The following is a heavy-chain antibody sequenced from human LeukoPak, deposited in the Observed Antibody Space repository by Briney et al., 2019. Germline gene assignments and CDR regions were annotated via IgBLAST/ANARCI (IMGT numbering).Heavy chain of an antibody. CDR1: GFTFSSYA. D-gene: IGHD6-19*01. CDR3: AKDYHTTGSNSDPFDY. J-gene: IGHJ4*02. Sequence: GGSLRLSCAASGFTFSSYAMSWVRQAPGKGLEWVSGITGTSDSTYYADFVKGRFSIFRDNPKNTLSLQMHSLRAEDTAIYYCAKDYHTTGSNSDPFDYWGQGTLVTVSS. CDR2: ITGTSDST. V-gene: IGHV3-23*01.